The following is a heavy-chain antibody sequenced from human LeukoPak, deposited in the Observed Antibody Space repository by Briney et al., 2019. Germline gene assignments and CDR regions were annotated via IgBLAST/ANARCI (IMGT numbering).Heavy chain of an antibody. V-gene: IGHV3-7*05. CDR1: GFTFSSSC. Sequence: PGGSLILSFAASGFTFSSSCMTWVRQAPGKGLEWVAHINEDGSDKYYVDSVTGRLSISRDNTKNSLYLQMSSLRAEDTAVYYCATWSNAWEFDNWGQGTLVSVSS. CDR2: INEDGSDK. J-gene: IGHJ4*02. D-gene: IGHD1-26*01. CDR3: ATWSNAWEFDN.